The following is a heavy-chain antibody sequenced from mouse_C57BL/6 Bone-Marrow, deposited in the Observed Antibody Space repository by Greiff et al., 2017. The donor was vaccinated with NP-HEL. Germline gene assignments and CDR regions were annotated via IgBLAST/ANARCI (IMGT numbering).Heavy chain of an antibody. J-gene: IGHJ4*01. Sequence: VQLQQYGPELVRPGASVKISCKAPGYTFTSHWMQWVRQRPGQGLAWIGEIFPGSGRTYYNEKFKGKATLTVDPSSSTAYMQLSSLTSEDSAVYCGARGDSAYYSRMDYWGQGTSVTVSS. CDR3: ARGDSAYYSRMDY. CDR1: GYTFTSHW. V-gene: IGHV1-56*01. D-gene: IGHD2-5*01. CDR2: IFPGSGRT.